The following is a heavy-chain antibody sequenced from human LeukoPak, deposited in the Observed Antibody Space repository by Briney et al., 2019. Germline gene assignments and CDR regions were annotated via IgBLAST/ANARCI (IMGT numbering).Heavy chain of an antibody. Sequence: GGSLRLSCAASGFTFTSYAMTWVRQAPGKGLEWVSALSGSGGSTYYADSVKGRFTISRDNSKNTLYLQMNSLRADDTAVYYCANRSGAYGPFDYWGQGILVTVSS. CDR1: GFTFTSYA. CDR3: ANRSGAYGPFDY. CDR2: LSGSGGST. J-gene: IGHJ4*02. D-gene: IGHD3-10*01. V-gene: IGHV3-23*01.